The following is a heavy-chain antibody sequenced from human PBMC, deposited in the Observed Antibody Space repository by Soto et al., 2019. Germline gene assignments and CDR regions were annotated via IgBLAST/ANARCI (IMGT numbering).Heavy chain of an antibody. CDR1: GGSITSGSYY. V-gene: IGHV4-61*01. D-gene: IGHD3-16*01. Sequence: SETLSLTCTVSGGSITSGSYYWSWIRQPPGKGLECIGNIYYNGRTNYNPSLKSRLSISVDTSKNRFSLRLTSVTAADTAMYYWARDLGGPNDFWGQGTLITVSS. CDR2: IYYNGRT. CDR3: ARDLGGPNDF. J-gene: IGHJ4*02.